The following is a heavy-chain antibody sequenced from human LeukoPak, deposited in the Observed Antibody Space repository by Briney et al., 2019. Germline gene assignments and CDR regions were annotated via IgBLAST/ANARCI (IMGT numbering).Heavy chain of an antibody. V-gene: IGHV3-23*01. Sequence: PGGSLRLSCAASGFKFRDYAMSGVRQAPGKGLEWVSTVEKTGGRAYYADSVKGRFTVSRDNSKNTLYLQMNSLRAEDTALYYCAKQQGALIQQWYFDYWGQGTLVTVSS. CDR1: GFKFRDYA. D-gene: IGHD5-18*01. CDR2: VEKTGGRA. J-gene: IGHJ4*02. CDR3: AKQQGALIQQWYFDY.